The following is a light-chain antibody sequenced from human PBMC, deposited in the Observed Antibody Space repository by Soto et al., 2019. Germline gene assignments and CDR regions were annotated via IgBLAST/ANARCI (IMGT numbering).Light chain of an antibody. V-gene: IGLV2-8*01. J-gene: IGLJ2*01. CDR1: RSDVGRYTY. CDR2: EVS. Sequence: QSALTQPPSASGSPGQSVTISCTGTRSDVGRYTYVSWYQQHPGNAPKLMIYEVSRRPSGVPDRFSGSKSGNTASLTVSGLQAEDEADYYCSSYAGINNLVFGGGTKLTVL. CDR3: SSYAGINNLV.